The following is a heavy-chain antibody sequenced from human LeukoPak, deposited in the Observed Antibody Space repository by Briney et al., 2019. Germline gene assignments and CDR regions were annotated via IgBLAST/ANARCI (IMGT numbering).Heavy chain of an antibody. V-gene: IGHV1-69*04. CDR2: IIPILGIA. D-gene: IGHD2-21*02. J-gene: IGHJ5*02. Sequence: SVKVSCKASGGTFSSYAISWVRQAPGQGLEWMGRIIPILGIANYAQKFQGRVTITADKSTSTAYMELSSLRSEDTAVYYCARETIRHIVVVTAVLNWFDPWGQGTLVTVSS. CDR3: ARETIRHIVVVTAVLNWFDP. CDR1: GGTFSSYA.